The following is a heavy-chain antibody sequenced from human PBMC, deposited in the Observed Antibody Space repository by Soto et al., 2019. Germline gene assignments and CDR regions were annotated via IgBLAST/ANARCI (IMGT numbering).Heavy chain of an antibody. D-gene: IGHD1-26*01. CDR3: ARGGALRPNGHVPLAF. Sequence: SETLSLTCTVSGASITSGSYSWSWIRQAPGKDLDWIGNIHVTGYTAFSPSLKRRVTMSVYTSKNQFSLNVDSVSAADTAVYCCARGGALRPNGHVPLAFWGKGSLVT. CDR2: IHVTGYT. V-gene: IGHV4-30-2*01. CDR1: GASITSGSYS. J-gene: IGHJ4*02.